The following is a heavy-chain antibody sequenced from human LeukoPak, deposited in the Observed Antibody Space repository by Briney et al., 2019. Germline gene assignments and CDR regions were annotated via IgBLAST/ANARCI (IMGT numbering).Heavy chain of an antibody. J-gene: IGHJ4*02. Sequence: SGPALVKPTRTLTLTCTFSGFSLSASGMSVHWIRQPPGKALEWLARIDWDDDEYYRTSLKTRLTISKDASKNQVVLTMTNTDPMDTATYFCARSARGFFDHWGQGTLVTVSA. CDR3: ARSARGFFDH. CDR2: IDWDDDE. V-gene: IGHV2-70*11. CDR1: GFSLSASGMS.